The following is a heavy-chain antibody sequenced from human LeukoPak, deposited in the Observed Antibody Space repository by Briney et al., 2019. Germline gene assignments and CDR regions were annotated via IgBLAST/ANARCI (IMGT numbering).Heavy chain of an antibody. CDR1: GFTFSSYW. CDR3: ARDDYNRH. D-gene: IGHD4-11*01. J-gene: IGHJ4*02. V-gene: IGHV3-74*01. CDR2: IRSDGSST. Sequence: GALRLSCAASGFTFSSYWMHWVRQAPGKGLVWVSRIRSDGSSTTYADSVKGRFTISRDNTKNMLYLQMNSLRADDTAVYYCARDDYNRHWGQGTLVTVSS.